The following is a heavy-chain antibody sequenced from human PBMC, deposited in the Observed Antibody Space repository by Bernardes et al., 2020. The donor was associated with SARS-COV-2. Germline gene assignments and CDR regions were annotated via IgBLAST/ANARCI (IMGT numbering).Heavy chain of an antibody. J-gene: IGHJ4*02. Sequence: GGSLRLSCAASGFTFSSYAMTWVRQAPGKGLEWVSAITGSDDTTYYADSLKGRFTISRDNSKNTLYLHMNSLRAEDTVVYYCAKERRYNSAWYPIQFDYWGQGTLVTVSS. CDR1: GFTFSSYA. CDR3: AKERRYNSAWYPIQFDY. CDR2: ITGSDDTT. V-gene: IGHV3-23*01. D-gene: IGHD6-19*01.